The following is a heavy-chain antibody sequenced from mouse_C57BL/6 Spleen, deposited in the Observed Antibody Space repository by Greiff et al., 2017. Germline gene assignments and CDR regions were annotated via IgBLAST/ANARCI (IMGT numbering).Heavy chain of an antibody. CDR3: TRSGDYDAYCDC. Sequence: QVQLQQSGAELVRPGASVTLSCKASGYTFTDYEMHWVKQTPVHGLEWIGALDPENGGNAYNQKFKGKAILTADKSSSTAYMELRSLTSEDSAVYCCTRSGDYDAYCDCWSQGPTLPGSS. D-gene: IGHD2-4*01. CDR1: GYTFTDYE. CDR2: LDPENGGN. V-gene: IGHV1-15*01. J-gene: IGHJ2*01.